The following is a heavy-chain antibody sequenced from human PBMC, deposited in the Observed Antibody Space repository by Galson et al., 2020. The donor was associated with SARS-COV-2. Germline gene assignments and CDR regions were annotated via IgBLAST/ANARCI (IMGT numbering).Heavy chain of an antibody. D-gene: IGHD6-6*01. J-gene: IGHJ3*02. CDR2: IRSKANNYAT. V-gene: IGHV3-73*01. CDR1: GFTFSDSP. Sequence: GGSLRLSCAASGFTFSDSPMHWVRQASGRGLEWVGRIRSKANNYATAYGASVKGRFTISRDDSENTAYLQMNSLKAEDTAIYYCTRVPPYRRSVGDVFERWGQGEMVTVSS. CDR3: TRVPPYRRSVGDVFER.